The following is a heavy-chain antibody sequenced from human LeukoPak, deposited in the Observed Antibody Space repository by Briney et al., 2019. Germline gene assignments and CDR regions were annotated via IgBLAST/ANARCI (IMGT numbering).Heavy chain of an antibody. CDR1: GFSVSNSY. CDR2: LYGGGST. D-gene: IGHD1-14*01. CDR3: AYYNIGWYDN. J-gene: IGHJ5*02. Sequence: PGGSLRLSCAASGFSVSNSYMSWVRQAPGKGLEWVSVLYGGGSTYYVDPVKGRFTISRDNSKNTLYLQMNSLRAEDTAVYYCAYYNIGWYDNWGQGTLVIVSS. V-gene: IGHV3-66*02.